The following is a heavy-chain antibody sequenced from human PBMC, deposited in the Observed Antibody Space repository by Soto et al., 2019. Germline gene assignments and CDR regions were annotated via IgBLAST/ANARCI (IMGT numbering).Heavy chain of an antibody. V-gene: IGHV1-46*01. CDR3: ARSFKDIVATTRIYYYYGMDG. D-gene: IGHD5-12*01. J-gene: IGHJ6*02. CDR2: INPSGGST. CDR1: GYTFASYY. Sequence: ASVKVSCKASGYTFASYYMHWVRQAPGQGLEWMGIINPSGGSTSYAQKFQGRVTMTRDTSTSTVYMELSSLRSEDTAVYYCARSFKDIVATTRIYYYYGMDGWGQGTTVTVSS.